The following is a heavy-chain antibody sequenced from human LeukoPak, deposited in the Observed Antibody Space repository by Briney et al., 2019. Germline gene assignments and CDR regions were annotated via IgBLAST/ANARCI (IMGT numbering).Heavy chain of an antibody. J-gene: IGHJ4*02. CDR3: ARAEAAAGTFDY. Sequence: GASVKVSCKASGYTFTSYYMHWVRQAPGQGLEWLGIINPSGGSTSYAQKFQGRVTMTRDTSTSTVYMELSSLRSEDTAVYYCARAEAAAGTFDYWGQGTLVTVSS. CDR2: INPSGGST. D-gene: IGHD6-13*01. V-gene: IGHV1-46*01. CDR1: GYTFTSYY.